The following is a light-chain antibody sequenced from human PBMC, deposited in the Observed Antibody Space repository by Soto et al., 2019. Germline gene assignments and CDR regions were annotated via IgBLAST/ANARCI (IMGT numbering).Light chain of an antibody. CDR1: SSDVGGYNY. Sequence: QSVLTQPASVSGSPGQSITISCTGTSSDVGGYNYVSWYQQYPGKAPRLMIYEVTNRPSGVSNRFSGSKSGNTASLTISGLQAEDEADYYCSSFTGSSTVIFGGGTKVTVL. V-gene: IGLV2-14*01. CDR3: SSFTGSSTVI. J-gene: IGLJ2*01. CDR2: EVT.